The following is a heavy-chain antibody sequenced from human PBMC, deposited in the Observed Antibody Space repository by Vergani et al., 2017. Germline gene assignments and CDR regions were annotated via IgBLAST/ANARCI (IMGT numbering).Heavy chain of an antibody. V-gene: IGHV4-34*01. CDR1: GGSFSGYY. D-gene: IGHD2-15*01. CDR2: SNHSGST. Sequence: QVQLQQWGAGLLKPSETLSLTCAVYGGSFSGYYWSWIRQPPGKGLEWIGESNHSGSTNYNPSLKSRVTISVDTSKNQFSLKLSSVTAADTAVYYCARRRFGRIRSVDPWGQGTLVTVSS. CDR3: ARRRFGRIRSVDP. J-gene: IGHJ5*02.